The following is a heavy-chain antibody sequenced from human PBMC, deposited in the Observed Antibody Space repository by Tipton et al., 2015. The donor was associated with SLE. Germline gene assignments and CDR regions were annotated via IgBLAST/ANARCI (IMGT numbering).Heavy chain of an antibody. CDR2: FYYSGST. J-gene: IGHJ4*02. CDR3: ARGSCSGGVCYIDY. Sequence: TLSLTCTVSGGSISSHSSFWGWVRQPPGKGLEWIGIFYYSGSTYSNPSLRSRVTMSVDTSKNQFSLQMSSVTAADTAVYYCARGSCSGGVCYIDYWGQGTLVTVSS. V-gene: IGHV4-39*07. D-gene: IGHD2-8*02. CDR1: GGSISSHSSF.